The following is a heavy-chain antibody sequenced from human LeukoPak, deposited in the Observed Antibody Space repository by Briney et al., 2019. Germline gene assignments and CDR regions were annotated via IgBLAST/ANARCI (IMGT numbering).Heavy chain of an antibody. CDR1: GGSISSGGYY. J-gene: IGHJ6*02. CDR3: ARGNYYHGMDV. V-gene: IGHV4-31*03. Sequence: PSETLSLTCTVSGGSISSGGYYWSWIRQHPGKGLEWIGYIYYSGSTYYNPSLESRVTISVDTSKNQFSLKVSSVTAAGTAVYYCARGNYYHGMDVWGQGTTVTVSS. CDR2: IYYSGST.